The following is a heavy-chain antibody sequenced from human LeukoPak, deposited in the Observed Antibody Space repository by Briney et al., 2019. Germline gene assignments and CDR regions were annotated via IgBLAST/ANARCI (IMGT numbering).Heavy chain of an antibody. CDR2: NYYTGST. Sequence: SETLSLTCTVSGGSISTYYWSWIRQPPGKGLEWIGYNYYTGSTNYNPSLKSRVTISVDTSKNQFSLKLSSVTAADTAVYYCARDRGDGYDYFWDYWGQGTLVTVSS. CDR3: ARDRGDGYDYFWDY. D-gene: IGHD5-12*01. CDR1: GGSISTYY. V-gene: IGHV4-59*01. J-gene: IGHJ4*02.